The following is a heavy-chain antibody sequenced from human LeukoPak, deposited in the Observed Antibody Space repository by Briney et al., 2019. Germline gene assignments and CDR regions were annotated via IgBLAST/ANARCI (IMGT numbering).Heavy chain of an antibody. D-gene: IGHD1-26*01. CDR2: IYYSGST. Sequence: PSETLSLTCTVSGGSITMSNYYWAWIRQPPGKGLEWIGSIYYSGSTYYNPFLKSRVTISVDTSKNQFSLKLSSVTAADTAIYYCARRGGSYSRRAGRYFDLWGRGTLVTVSS. J-gene: IGHJ2*01. CDR3: ARRGGSYSRRAGRYFDL. V-gene: IGHV4-39*07. CDR1: GGSITMSNYY.